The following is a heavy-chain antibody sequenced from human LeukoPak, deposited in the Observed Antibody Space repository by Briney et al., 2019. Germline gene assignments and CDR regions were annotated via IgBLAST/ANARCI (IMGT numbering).Heavy chain of an antibody. CDR3: ASDLVGTGDY. Sequence: PGGSLRLSCAASGFSFSNYWMHWVRQAPGKGLVWVLRINSDGSRTSYADSVKGRFTISRDNAKNTLYLQMNSLRAEDTAVYYCASDLVGTGDYWGLGTLVTVSS. CDR2: INSDGSRT. CDR1: GFSFSNYW. V-gene: IGHV3-74*01. D-gene: IGHD1-26*01. J-gene: IGHJ4*02.